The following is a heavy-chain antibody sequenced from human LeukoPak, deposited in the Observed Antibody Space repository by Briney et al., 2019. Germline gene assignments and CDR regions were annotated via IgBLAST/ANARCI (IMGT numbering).Heavy chain of an antibody. CDR2: LKSKADGGTI. J-gene: IGHJ4*01. CDR1: GFTFSNAW. CDR3: TIDYLVGATTNY. Sequence: GGSLRHSCAASGFTFSNAWMSWVRQAPGKGLEWVGRLKSKADGGTIDYAAPVKGRFTISRDDSGNTLHLQMNSLKIEDTAVYYCTIDYLVGATTNYWGHGTLVTVSS. V-gene: IGHV3-15*01. D-gene: IGHD1-26*01.